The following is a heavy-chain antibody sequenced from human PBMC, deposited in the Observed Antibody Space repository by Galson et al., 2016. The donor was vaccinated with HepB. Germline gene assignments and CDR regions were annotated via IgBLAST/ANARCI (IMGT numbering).Heavy chain of an antibody. V-gene: IGHV3-66*02. J-gene: IGHJ6*04. CDR3: ARDRLADFGYYHYGMDV. CDR2: ISSGGNP. CDR1: GLTVSNNY. Sequence: SLRLSCAASGLTVSNNYMSWVRQAPGKGLELVSLISSGGNPYYADSVKGRFTISRDNSKNTVYLQTNSLRTEDTAVYYCARDRLADFGYYHYGMDVWGKGTTVTVSS. D-gene: IGHD4-17*01.